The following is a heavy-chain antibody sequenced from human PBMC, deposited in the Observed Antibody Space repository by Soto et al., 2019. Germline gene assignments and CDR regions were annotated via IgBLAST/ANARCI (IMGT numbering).Heavy chain of an antibody. CDR1: GFTFSSYS. D-gene: IGHD1-26*01. Sequence: EVQLVESGGGLVKPGGSLRLSCAASGFTFSSYSMNWVRQAPGKGLEWVSSISSSSSYIYYADSVKGRFTISRDNAKNSLYLQMNSLRAEDTAVYYCASLGSGSYWHLGVAFDIWGQGTMVTVSS. CDR3: ASLGSGSYWHLGVAFDI. J-gene: IGHJ3*02. CDR2: ISSSSSYI. V-gene: IGHV3-21*01.